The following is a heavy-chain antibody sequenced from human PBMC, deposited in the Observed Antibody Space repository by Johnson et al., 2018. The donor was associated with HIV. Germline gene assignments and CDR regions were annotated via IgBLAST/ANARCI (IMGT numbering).Heavy chain of an antibody. Sequence: VQLVESGGGLIQPGGSLRLSCEASGFTVSSNSLSWVRQAPGKGLEWVSGFHSGGSAYYTDSVKGRFTISRDKSKNTLYLQMKSLRAEDTAVYYCAREGTVSYGGAFDIWGQGTMVTVSS. V-gene: IGHV3-53*01. CDR2: FHSGGSA. J-gene: IGHJ3*02. CDR1: GFTVSSNS. CDR3: AREGTVSYGGAFDI. D-gene: IGHD4-17*01.